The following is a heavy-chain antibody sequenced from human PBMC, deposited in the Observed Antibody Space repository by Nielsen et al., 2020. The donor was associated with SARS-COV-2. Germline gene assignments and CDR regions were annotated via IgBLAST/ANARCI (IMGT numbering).Heavy chain of an antibody. D-gene: IGHD5-18*01. J-gene: IGHJ5*02. CDR3: ARAGVPHLEPQDTAMAKTTGDWFDP. CDR1: GFTFSSYG. CDR2: IWYDGSNK. Sequence: GESLKISCAASGFTFSSYGMHWVRQAPGKGLEWVAVIWYDGSNKYYADSVKGRFTISRDNSKNTLYLQMNSLRAEDTAVYYCARAGVPHLEPQDTAMAKTTGDWFDPWGQGTLVTVSS. V-gene: IGHV3-33*01.